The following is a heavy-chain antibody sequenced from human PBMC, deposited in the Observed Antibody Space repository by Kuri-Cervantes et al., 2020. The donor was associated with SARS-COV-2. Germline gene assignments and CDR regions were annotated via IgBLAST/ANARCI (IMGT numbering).Heavy chain of an antibody. D-gene: IGHD5-24*01. V-gene: IGHV4-61*02. CDR2: VYPSGGT. J-gene: IGHJ4*02. Sequence: LRLSCTVSGGSISSGSYYWSWIRQPAGKGLEWIGRVYPSGGTNNNPSLKRRVTMSVDTSKNQFSLKLTSVTAADTAVYYCARSRDGYSYNYWGQGTLVTVSS. CDR1: GGSISSGSYY. CDR3: ARSRDGYSYNY.